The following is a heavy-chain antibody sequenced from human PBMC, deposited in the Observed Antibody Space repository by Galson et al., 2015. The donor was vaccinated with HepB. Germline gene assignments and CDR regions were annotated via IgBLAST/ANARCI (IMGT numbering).Heavy chain of an antibody. CDR1: GFTFRNYG. D-gene: IGHD2-15*01. Sequence: SLRLSCAASGFTFRNYGMHWVRQAPGEGLEWVAIIWYDGSNKYYADSVEGRFTISRDNSKNMLYLQMNSLGAEDTAIYYCASLYCNGGSCSLDHWGQGTLVSVSS. CDR2: IWYDGSNK. CDR3: ASLYCNGGSCSLDH. J-gene: IGHJ4*02. V-gene: IGHV3-33*01.